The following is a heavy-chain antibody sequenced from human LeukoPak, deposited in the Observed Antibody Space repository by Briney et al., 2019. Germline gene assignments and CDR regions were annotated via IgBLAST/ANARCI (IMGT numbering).Heavy chain of an antibody. CDR2: INPNSGGT. V-gene: IGHV1-2*02. CDR1: GYTFTGYY. Sequence: GASVKFSCKASGYTFTGYYMHWVRQAPGQGLEWMGWINPNSGGTNYAQKFQGRVTMTRDTSISTAYMELSRLRSDDTAVYYCARDVEDIVVVPAAIDPHMDVWGQGTTVTVSS. CDR3: ARDVEDIVVVPAAIDPHMDV. D-gene: IGHD2-2*01. J-gene: IGHJ6*02.